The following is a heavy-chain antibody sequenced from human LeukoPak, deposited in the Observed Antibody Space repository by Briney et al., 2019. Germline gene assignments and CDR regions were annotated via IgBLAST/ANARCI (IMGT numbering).Heavy chain of an antibody. D-gene: IGHD5-18*01. J-gene: IGHJ6*03. CDR3: ARAYSYYYYYMDV. V-gene: IGHV4-39*07. CDR1: GGSINSYY. CDR2: IYYSGST. Sequence: PSETLSLTCTVSGGSINSYYWSWIRQPPGKGLEWIGSIYYSGSTYYNPSLKSRVTISVDTSKNQFSLKLSSVTAADTAVYYCARAYSYYYYYMDVWGKGTTVTVSS.